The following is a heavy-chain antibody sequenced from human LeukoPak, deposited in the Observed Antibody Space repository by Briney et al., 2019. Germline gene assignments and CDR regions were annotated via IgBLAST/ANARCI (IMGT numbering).Heavy chain of an antibody. D-gene: IGHD3-22*01. V-gene: IGHV3-73*01. CDR2: IRTRKNNNAT. CDR1: GFMFSGSA. Sequence: GGSLRLSCATSGFMFSGSAMHWVRQASGKGLEWIGRIRTRKNNNATAYGASVTGRFIISRDDSKKTTDLQMNSLKTEGTAVYYCTTYYYDGSGTVFINYWGQGTLVTVTS. CDR3: TTYYYDGSGTVFINY. J-gene: IGHJ4*02.